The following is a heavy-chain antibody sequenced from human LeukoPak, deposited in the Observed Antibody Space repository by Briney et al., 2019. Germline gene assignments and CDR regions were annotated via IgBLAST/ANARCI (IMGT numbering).Heavy chain of an antibody. CDR2: IYYSGST. Sequence: SETLSLTCTVSGGSISSYYWSWIRQPPGKGLEWIGYIYYSGSTNYNPSLKSRVTISVDTSKNQFSLKLSSVTAADTAVYYCAKDPDDSSGYYDYWGQGTLVTVSS. CDR1: GGSISSYY. D-gene: IGHD3-22*01. V-gene: IGHV4-59*01. J-gene: IGHJ4*02. CDR3: AKDPDDSSGYYDY.